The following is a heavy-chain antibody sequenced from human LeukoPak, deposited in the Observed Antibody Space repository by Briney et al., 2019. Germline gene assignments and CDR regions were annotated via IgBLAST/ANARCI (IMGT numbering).Heavy chain of an antibody. CDR2: IKEDGSEQ. CDR3: ARDGARPGIAAAGIIY. V-gene: IGHV3-7*03. J-gene: IGHJ4*02. D-gene: IGHD6-13*01. Sequence: GGSLRLSCAASGFTFSTYWMSWVRQAPGKGPEWVGNIKEDGSEQQYVASVRGRFTISRDNAKNSLYLQMNSLRAEDTAVYYCARDGARPGIAAAGIIYWGQGTLVTVSS. CDR1: GFTFSTYW.